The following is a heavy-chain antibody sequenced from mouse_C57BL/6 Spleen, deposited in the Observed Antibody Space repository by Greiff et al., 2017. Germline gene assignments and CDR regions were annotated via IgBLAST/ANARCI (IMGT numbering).Heavy chain of an antibody. Sequence: QVHVKQSGAELVRPGASVTLSCKASGYTFTDYEMHWVKQTPVHGLEWIGAIDPETGGTAYNQKFKGKAILTADKSSSTAYMELRSLTSEDSAVYYCTRSSVVATDYYAMDYWGQGTSVTVSS. CDR3: TRSSVVATDYYAMDY. CDR2: IDPETGGT. V-gene: IGHV1-15*01. CDR1: GYTFTDYE. D-gene: IGHD1-1*01. J-gene: IGHJ4*01.